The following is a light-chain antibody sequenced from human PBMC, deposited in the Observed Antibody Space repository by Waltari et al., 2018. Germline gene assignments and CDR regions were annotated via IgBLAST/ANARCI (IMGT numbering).Light chain of an antibody. CDR2: GAS. CDR3: QQSYSARA. J-gene: IGKJ1*01. CDR1: ESISTY. Sequence: DIQMTQSPSSLSASVGDTVPLTCRASESISTYLNWYQQRPGKAPRLLISGASNLQGGVPSRFTGSGSRREFTLTITSLQPEDFATYYCQQSYSARAFGPGTKV. V-gene: IGKV1-39*01.